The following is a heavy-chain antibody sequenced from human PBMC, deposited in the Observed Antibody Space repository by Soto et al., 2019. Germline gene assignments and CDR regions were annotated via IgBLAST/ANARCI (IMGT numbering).Heavy chain of an antibody. D-gene: IGHD1-26*01. Sequence: ASVKVSCKASGGTFSSYAISWVRQAPGQGLEWMGGIIPIFGTANYAQKFQGRVTITADESTSTAYKELSSLRSEDTAVYYCAREQVSEVGAAGSWGQGTLVTVSS. V-gene: IGHV1-69*13. CDR3: AREQVSEVGAAGS. CDR2: IIPIFGTA. J-gene: IGHJ4*02. CDR1: GGTFSSYA.